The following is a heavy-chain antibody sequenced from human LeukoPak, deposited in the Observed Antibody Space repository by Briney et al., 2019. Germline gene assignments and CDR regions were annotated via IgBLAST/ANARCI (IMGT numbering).Heavy chain of an antibody. D-gene: IGHD6-19*01. J-gene: IGHJ4*02. CDR3: ARAGSSGWYPDY. CDR1: GGSISSYY. V-gene: IGHV4-59*01. CDR2: IYSSGNT. Sequence: SETLSLTCTVSGGSISSYYWSWIRQPPGKGLEWIGYIYSSGNTNYNPSLKSRVTMSVDTSKNQFSLKLSSLTAADTAVYYCARAGSSGWYPDYWGQGTLVTVSS.